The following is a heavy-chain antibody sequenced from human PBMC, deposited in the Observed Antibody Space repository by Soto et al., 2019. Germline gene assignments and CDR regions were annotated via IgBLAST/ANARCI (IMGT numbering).Heavy chain of an antibody. J-gene: IGHJ4*02. D-gene: IGHD5-12*01. Sequence: DVSYRAARDSFSSYTFGLERQAPRQGLYWMGGIIPIFNTPLYAQKVKGRVTISAEEFKATVYVELNRLTSEDKAVYYCARPSGQLGQYSAFPDNWRQGPLVPVSS. CDR2: IIPIFNTP. CDR3: ARPSGQLGQYSAFPDN. CDR1: RDSFSSYT. V-gene: IGHV1-69*01.